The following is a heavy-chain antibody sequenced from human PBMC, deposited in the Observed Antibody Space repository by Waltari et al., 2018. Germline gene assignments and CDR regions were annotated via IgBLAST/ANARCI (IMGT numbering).Heavy chain of an antibody. CDR1: GYIFSNYA. J-gene: IGHJ6*02. D-gene: IGHD3-10*02. V-gene: IGHV1-3*01. Sequence: QAQLVQSGAEVKKPGAPVRVSCKASGYIFSNYAIHWVRQAPGQGLEWMGGINADNGYTQYWQKFHGRVTITRDTSASTAYMEMGSLRSEDTAVFYCARSRADLIDVDYGMDVWGQGTTVTVSS. CDR3: ARSRADLIDVDYGMDV. CDR2: INADNGYT.